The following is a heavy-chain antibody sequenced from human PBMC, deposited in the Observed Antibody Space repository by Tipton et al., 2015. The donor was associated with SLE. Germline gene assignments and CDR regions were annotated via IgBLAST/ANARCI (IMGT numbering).Heavy chain of an antibody. D-gene: IGHD4-17*01. J-gene: IGHJ4*02. CDR1: GGSISSHY. CDR2: IYYSGST. V-gene: IGHV4-59*11. CDR3: ARVDSTVTTGLDY. Sequence: TLSLTCTVSGGSISSHYWSWIRQPPGKGPEWIGYIYYSGSTNYSPSLKSRVTISVDTSKNQFSLKLSSVTAADTAVYYCARVDSTVTTGLDYWGQGTLVTVSS.